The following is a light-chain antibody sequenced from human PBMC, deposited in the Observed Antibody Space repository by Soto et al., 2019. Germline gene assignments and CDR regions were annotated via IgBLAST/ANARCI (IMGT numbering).Light chain of an antibody. CDR1: TGAVTSGYY. J-gene: IGLJ2*01. CDR2: STT. Sequence: QTVVTQEPSLTVSPGGTVPPTCASSTGAVTSGYYPNWFQQKPGQPPRALIYSTTYKHSWTPARFSGSLLGGKAALTLSGVQPEDEADYYCLLFYGDGVVFGGGTKLTVL. V-gene: IGLV7-43*01. CDR3: LLFYGDGVV.